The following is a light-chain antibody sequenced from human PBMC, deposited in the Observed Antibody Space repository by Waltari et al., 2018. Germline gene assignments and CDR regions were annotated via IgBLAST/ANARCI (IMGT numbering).Light chain of an antibody. J-gene: IGLJ3*02. V-gene: IGLV2-8*01. CDR3: SAYAGSNNLL. CDR2: EVQ. CDR1: SSHVGHYNY. Sequence: QSALTQPPSASGSPGQSVTISCTGTSSHVGHYNYVSWYQQRPGSAPTLIVYEVQKRPSGVPDRFSGSKSGNTAYLTVSGLQGEDEAEYFCSAYAGSNNLLFGGGTKLTVL.